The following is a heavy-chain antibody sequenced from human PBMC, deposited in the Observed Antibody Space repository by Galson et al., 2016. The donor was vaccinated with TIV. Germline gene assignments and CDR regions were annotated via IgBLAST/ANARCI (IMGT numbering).Heavy chain of an antibody. CDR1: GFSLNSNGMC. Sequence: PALVKPTQTLTLTCTFPGFSLNSNGMCVSWIRQPPGKALEWLARIDWDGDKYYSTFLQTRLTISKDTSKNQVVLTMTNMDPVDTATYYCARISGYYDRSGQYIPRSFDYWGQGTPVTVSS. D-gene: IGHD3-22*01. CDR3: ARISGYYDRSGQYIPRSFDY. V-gene: IGHV2-70*11. CDR2: IDWDGDK. J-gene: IGHJ4*02.